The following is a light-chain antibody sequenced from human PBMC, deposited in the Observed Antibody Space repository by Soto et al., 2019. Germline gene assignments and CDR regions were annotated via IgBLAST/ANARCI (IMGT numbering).Light chain of an antibody. V-gene: IGKV1-9*01. CDR3: QQLNSYPIT. CDR1: QGISSY. J-gene: IGKJ5*01. CDR2: SAS. Sequence: DIQLTQSPSFLSASVGDRVTITCRASQGISSYLAWYQQKPGKAPKLLIYSASTLQSGVPSRFSGSGSGTEFTHTISSLQPEDFATYYCQQLNSYPITFGQGTRLEIK.